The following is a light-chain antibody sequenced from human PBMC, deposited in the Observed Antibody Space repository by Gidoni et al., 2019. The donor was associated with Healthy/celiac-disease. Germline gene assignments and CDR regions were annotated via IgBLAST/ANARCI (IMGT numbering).Light chain of an antibody. CDR2: EVS. CDR3: SAYAGSSYV. Sequence: SALTQPPSASGSPGQSVNISCTGTSSDVGGYNYVSWYQPPPGQAPKLLIYEVSKRPSGVPVRFSGSKSGNTASLTVSGLQAEDEADYYCSAYAGSSYVFGTGTKVTVL. CDR1: SSDVGGYNY. V-gene: IGLV2-8*01. J-gene: IGLJ1*01.